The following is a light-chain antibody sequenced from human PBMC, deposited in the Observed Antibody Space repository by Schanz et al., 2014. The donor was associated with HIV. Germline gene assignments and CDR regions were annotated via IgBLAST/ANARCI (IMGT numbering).Light chain of an antibody. Sequence: EIVLTQSPGTLSLSPGERATLSCGASQSISSSFLAWYQQRPGQSPRLLIYGASTRATAIPDRFSGSGSGTDFTLTISSLQPEDFATYYCLQQNTYPLTFGQGTRLEVK. CDR1: QSISSSF. CDR3: LQQNTYPLT. J-gene: IGKJ5*01. CDR2: GAS. V-gene: IGKV3-20*01.